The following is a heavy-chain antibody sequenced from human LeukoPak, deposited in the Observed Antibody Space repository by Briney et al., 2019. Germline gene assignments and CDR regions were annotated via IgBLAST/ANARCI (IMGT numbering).Heavy chain of an antibody. V-gene: IGHV3-23*01. J-gene: IGHJ3*02. Sequence: GGSLRLSCAASGFTFSRCAMSWVRQAPGKGLEWVSGFSGSGGITYYADSVKGRFTISRDNTKNTLYLQLNSLRAEDTAVYYCARKYYYDSERGSFDMWGQGTMVTVSS. CDR2: FSGSGGIT. CDR3: ARKYYYDSERGSFDM. D-gene: IGHD3-22*01. CDR1: GFTFSRCA.